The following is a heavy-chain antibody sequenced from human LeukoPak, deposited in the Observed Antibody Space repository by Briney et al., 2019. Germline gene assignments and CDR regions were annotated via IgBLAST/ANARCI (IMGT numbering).Heavy chain of an antibody. V-gene: IGHV1-2*02. D-gene: IGHD5-18*01. J-gene: IGHJ4*02. CDR1: GYTFTGYY. Sequence: ASVKVSCKASGYTFTGYYMNWVRQAPGQGLEWMGWINPNSGVTNYAQNFQGRVTMTRDTSISTAFMELTSLRPDDTAVYYCARDLLLDSWGQGTLVTVSS. CDR2: INPNSGVT. CDR3: ARDLLLDS.